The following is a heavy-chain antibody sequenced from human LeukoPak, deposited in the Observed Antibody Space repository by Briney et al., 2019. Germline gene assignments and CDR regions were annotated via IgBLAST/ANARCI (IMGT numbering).Heavy chain of an antibody. CDR1: GFTFSSYA. CDR2: ISYDGSNK. J-gene: IGHJ6*03. Sequence: GGSLTLSCAASGFTFSSYAMTWVRQAPGKGLEWVAVISYDGSNKYYADSVKGRFTISRDNSKNTLYLQMNSLRAEDTAVYYCAKDPHYGDYGHYYYYYMDVWGKGTTVTVSS. CDR3: AKDPHYGDYGHYYYYYMDV. V-gene: IGHV3-30*18. D-gene: IGHD4-17*01.